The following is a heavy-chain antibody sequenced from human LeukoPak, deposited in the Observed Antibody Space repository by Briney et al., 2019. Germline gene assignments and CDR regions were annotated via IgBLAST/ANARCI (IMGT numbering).Heavy chain of an antibody. CDR3: AETNYDILTGYFGGGSYHYYYMDV. D-gene: IGHD3-9*01. J-gene: IGHJ6*03. CDR1: GYTFTGYY. CDR2: INPDSGDT. Sequence: GASVKVSCKTSGYTFTGYYIHWVRQAPGQGLEWMGWINPDSGDTDYAQKFQARVTMTRDRSISTAYMELSRLRSDDTAVYYCAETNYDILTGYFGGGSYHYYYMDVWGKGTTVTVSS. V-gene: IGHV1-2*02.